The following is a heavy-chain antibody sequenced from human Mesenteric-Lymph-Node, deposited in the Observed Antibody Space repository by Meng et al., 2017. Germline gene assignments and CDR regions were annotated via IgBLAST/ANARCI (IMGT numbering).Heavy chain of an antibody. CDR3: ARGVEAGVDY. CDR2: VDPARDTA. D-gene: IGHD6-19*01. V-gene: IGHV1-8*01. Sequence: QVQWLQSGAEEKEPGASVKVSCKASGYTFTSYHVNWVRQATGQGLEWMGWVDPARDTAGYAQKFEGRITMTRDTSMSTVYMELSSLTSEDTAIYYCARGVEAGVDYWGQGTLVTVSS. J-gene: IGHJ4*02. CDR1: GYTFTSYH.